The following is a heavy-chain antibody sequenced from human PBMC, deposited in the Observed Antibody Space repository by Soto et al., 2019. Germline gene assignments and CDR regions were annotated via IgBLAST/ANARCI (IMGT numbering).Heavy chain of an antibody. CDR3: AKDPRSCSGGTCFPEGEHWLDA. D-gene: IGHD2-15*01. CDR1: GFTFTNYA. Sequence: PGGSLRLSCAASGFTFTNYAMHWVRQGPGKGLEWVAVISYDGNTKFYTDPLKGRFSISRDNSKNTLYLQMNSLRAEDTAVYYCAKDPRSCSGGTCFPEGEHWLDAWGQGTLVTVSS. V-gene: IGHV3-30-3*01. CDR2: ISYDGNTK. J-gene: IGHJ5*02.